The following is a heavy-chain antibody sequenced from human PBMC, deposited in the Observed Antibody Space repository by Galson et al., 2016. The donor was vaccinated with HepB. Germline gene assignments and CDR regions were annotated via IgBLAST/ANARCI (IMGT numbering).Heavy chain of an antibody. CDR1: GGSVNSDQYH. CDR2: TYTGRSN. Sequence: SETLSLTCGVSGGSVNSDQYHWSWIRQPPGKGLQWLGHTYTGRSNTYNPSLKSRVTISIDTSKNQSSLTLSPVTAADMVVYYCTTYIVGHGGTGYWGKGTLVTVAS. J-gene: IGHJ4*02. D-gene: IGHD1-26*01. CDR3: TTYIVGHGGTGY. V-gene: IGHV4-61*01.